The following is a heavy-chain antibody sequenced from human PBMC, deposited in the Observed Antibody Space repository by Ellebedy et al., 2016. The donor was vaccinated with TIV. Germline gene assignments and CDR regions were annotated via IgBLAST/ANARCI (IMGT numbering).Heavy chain of an antibody. Sequence: GSGERTYYADSVKGRFTISRDNSKNRLYLQMSSLKVEDTATYYCANVGGSGTYYNGYWGQGTLVTVSS. CDR2: GSGERT. V-gene: IGHV3-23*01. D-gene: IGHD3-10*01. CDR3: ANVGGSGTYYNGY. J-gene: IGHJ4*02.